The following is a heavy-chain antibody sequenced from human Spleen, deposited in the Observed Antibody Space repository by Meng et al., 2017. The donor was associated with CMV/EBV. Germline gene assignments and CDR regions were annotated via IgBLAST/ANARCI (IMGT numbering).Heavy chain of an antibody. D-gene: IGHD1-1*01. CDR1: NYPFTGYG. Sequence: ASVKVSCKASNYPFTGYGISWVRQAPGQGLEWVGWISGYNGNTKYADNFQDRVTMTTDTSTSIAYMELRSLRSDDTAVYYCARDTLNWNFDYWGQGTLVTVSS. CDR2: ISGYNGNT. J-gene: IGHJ4*02. CDR3: ARDTLNWNFDY. V-gene: IGHV1-18*01.